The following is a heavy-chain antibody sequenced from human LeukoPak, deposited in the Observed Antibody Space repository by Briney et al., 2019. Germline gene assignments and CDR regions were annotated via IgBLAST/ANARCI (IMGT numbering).Heavy chain of an antibody. J-gene: IGHJ5*02. Sequence: SETLSLTCAVYGGSFSGYYWSWIRQPPGKGLEWIGEINHSGSTNYNPSLKSRVTISVDTSKNQFSLKLSPVTAADTAVYYCARAKQWLVRGGWFDPWGQGTLVTVSS. CDR1: GGSFSGYY. CDR2: INHSGST. V-gene: IGHV4-34*01. D-gene: IGHD6-19*01. CDR3: ARAKQWLVRGGWFDP.